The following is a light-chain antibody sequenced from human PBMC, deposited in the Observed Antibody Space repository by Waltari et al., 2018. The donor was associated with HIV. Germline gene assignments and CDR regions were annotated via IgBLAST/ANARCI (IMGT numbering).Light chain of an antibody. CDR1: SSNIGSNY. CDR3: AAWDDSLSGWV. CDR2: RNK. Sequence: QSVLTQPPSASGTPGPRVPISCSGSSSNIGSNYVYWYQQLPGTTPKLLIYRNKQLPSGVPDRFSGSKSGTSASLAISGLRSEDEADYYCAAWDDSLSGWVFGGGTKLTVL. J-gene: IGLJ3*02. V-gene: IGLV1-47*01.